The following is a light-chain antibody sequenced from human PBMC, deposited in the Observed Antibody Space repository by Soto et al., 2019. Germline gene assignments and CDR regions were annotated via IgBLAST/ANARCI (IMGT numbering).Light chain of an antibody. Sequence: DIQMTQSPSTLSASVGDRVTITFRASQSISSWLAWYQQKPGKAPKLLIYDASSLQSGVPSRFSGSGSRTEFTLTISGLQPDDFATYYCQQYNSYWTFGQGTKV. CDR2: DAS. CDR3: QQYNSYWT. CDR1: QSISSW. V-gene: IGKV1-5*01. J-gene: IGKJ1*01.